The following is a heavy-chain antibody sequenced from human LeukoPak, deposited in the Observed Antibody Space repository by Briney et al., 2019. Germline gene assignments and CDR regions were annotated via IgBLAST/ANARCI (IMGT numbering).Heavy chain of an antibody. J-gene: IGHJ4*02. CDR2: ISSSSGTI. CDR3: ARERFGDFDY. CDR1: GFTFSSYS. V-gene: IGHV3-48*02. D-gene: IGHD3-10*01. Sequence: GGSLRLSCAASGFTFSSYSMNWVRQAPGKGLEWVSYISSSSGTIYYADSVKGRFTISRDDAKNSLYLQMNSLRDDDTAVYYCARERFGDFDYGGQGTLVTVSS.